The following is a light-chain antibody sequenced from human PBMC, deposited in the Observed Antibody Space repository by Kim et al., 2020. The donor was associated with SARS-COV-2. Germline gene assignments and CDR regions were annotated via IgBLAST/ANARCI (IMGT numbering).Light chain of an antibody. CDR1: SSDVGGYNY. V-gene: IGLV2-14*03. J-gene: IGLJ3*02. CDR3: SSYAGNNTLV. CDR2: DVS. Sequence: QSALTQPASVSGSPGQSVTISCTGTSSDVGGYNYVSWYQQHPGKAPKLMIYDVSNWPSGVSNRFSGSKSGNTASLTVSGLQADDEANYYCSSYAGNNTLVFGGGTQLTVL.